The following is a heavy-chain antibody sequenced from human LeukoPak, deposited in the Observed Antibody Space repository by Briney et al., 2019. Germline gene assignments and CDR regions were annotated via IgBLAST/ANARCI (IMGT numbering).Heavy chain of an antibody. CDR1: GFTFSSYG. CDR2: IRYDGSNK. J-gene: IGHJ4*02. CDR3: AVLDYYDSSAPPFDY. V-gene: IGHV3-30*02. Sequence: GGSLRLSCAASGFTFSSYGMHWVRQAPGKGLEWVAFIRYDGSNKYYADSVKGRFTISRDNAKNSLYLQMNSLRAEDTAVYYCAVLDYYDSSAPPFDYWGQGTLVTVSS. D-gene: IGHD3-22*01.